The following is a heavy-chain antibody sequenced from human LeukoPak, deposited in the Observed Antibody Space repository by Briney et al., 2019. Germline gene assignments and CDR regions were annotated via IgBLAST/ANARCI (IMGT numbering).Heavy chain of an antibody. CDR3: AKKYCSSTSCYADYYYYYMDV. J-gene: IGHJ6*03. D-gene: IGHD2-2*01. V-gene: IGHV3-30*02. Sequence: PGGSLRLSCAASGFTFSSYGMHWVRQAPGKGLEWVAFIRYDGSNKYYADSVKGRFTISRDNSKNTLYLQMNSLRAEDTAVYYCAKKYCSSTSCYADYYYYYMDVWGKGTTVTISS. CDR2: IRYDGSNK. CDR1: GFTFSSYG.